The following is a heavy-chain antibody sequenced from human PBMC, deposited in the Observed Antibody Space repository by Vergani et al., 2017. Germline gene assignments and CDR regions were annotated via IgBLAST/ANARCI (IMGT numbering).Heavy chain of an antibody. CDR2: TRYVGIVE. V-gene: IGHV3-30*02. CDR3: ATAGAAYCRGASCYDFFEY. CDR1: GFTFTNYG. D-gene: IGHD2-15*01. J-gene: IGHJ4*02. Sequence: QVQLVESGGGVVQPGGSLRLSCAASGFTFTNYGMHWVRQAPGKGLVWVTFTRYVGIVEYYGDSVRGRFTISRDNSKNTLYLQMNRLRPEDTAVYYCATAGAAYCRGASCYDFFEYWGQGTLVTVAS.